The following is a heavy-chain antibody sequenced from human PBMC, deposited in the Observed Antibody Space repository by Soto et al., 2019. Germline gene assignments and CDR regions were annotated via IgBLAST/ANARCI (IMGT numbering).Heavy chain of an antibody. Sequence: GGSLRLSCAASGVTCSDYWMSWVRQAPGKGLEWVANIKPDGSQKWYVDSVKGRFTISRDNAKKSLYLQMNSLRAEDTAVYYCARGDYYDTSGPFSDAFDIWGQGTMVTVSS. J-gene: IGHJ3*02. CDR2: IKPDGSQK. CDR1: GVTCSDYW. CDR3: ARGDYYDTSGPFSDAFDI. V-gene: IGHV3-7*04. D-gene: IGHD3-22*01.